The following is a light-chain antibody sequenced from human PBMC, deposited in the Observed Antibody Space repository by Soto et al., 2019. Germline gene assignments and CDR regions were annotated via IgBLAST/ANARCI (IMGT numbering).Light chain of an antibody. CDR2: DAS. CDR3: VQRTTWPWT. CDR1: QSVSVH. V-gene: IGKV3-11*01. J-gene: IGKJ1*01. Sequence: EIVLTQSPGTLSLSPGERATLSCRASQSVSVHLAWYQQKPGQAPRLLIYDASNRDTGIPARFSGSGSGTDFTLNISSLEPEDFAVYHCVQRTTWPWTCGQGSKVEIK.